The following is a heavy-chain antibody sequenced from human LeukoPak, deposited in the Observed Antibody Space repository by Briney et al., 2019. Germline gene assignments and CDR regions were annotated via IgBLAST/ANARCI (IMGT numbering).Heavy chain of an antibody. J-gene: IGHJ3*02. CDR3: ARDYEDAFDI. V-gene: IGHV1-24*01. CDR1: GYTLTELS. Sequence: ASVKVSCKVSGYTLTELSMHRVRQAPGKGLEWMGGFDPEDGETIYAQKFQGRVTMTEDTSTDTAYMELSRLRSDDTAVYYCARDYEDAFDIWGQGTMVTVSS. CDR2: FDPEDGET. D-gene: IGHD5-12*01.